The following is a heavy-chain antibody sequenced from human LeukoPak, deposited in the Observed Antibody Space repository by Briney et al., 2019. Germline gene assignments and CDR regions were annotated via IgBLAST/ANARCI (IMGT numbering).Heavy chain of an antibody. Sequence: PSETLSLTCTASGGSISSYYWSWLRQPPGKALEWIGYIYYTGKTYYNPSLEGRVTILVDTSRNHFSVKLSSVTAADTAVYYCARSQNYYGSGDYWSQGTLVTVSS. V-gene: IGHV4-59*01. CDR3: ARSQNYYGSGDY. D-gene: IGHD3-10*01. CDR2: IYYTGKT. J-gene: IGHJ4*02. CDR1: GGSISSYY.